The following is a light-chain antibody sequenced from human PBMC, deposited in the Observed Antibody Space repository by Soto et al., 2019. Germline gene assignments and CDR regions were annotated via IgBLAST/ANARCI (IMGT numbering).Light chain of an antibody. V-gene: IGKV3-20*01. CDR3: QQYGSSGT. CDR1: QSVSNNY. CDR2: GAS. Sequence: EIMITQSPSTLSVYPGERATLSCRASQSVSNNYLAWYQQKPGQAPRLLIYGASNRATGIPDRFSGSGSGTDFTLTISRLEPEDFAVYYCQQYGSSGTFGQGTKVDIK. J-gene: IGKJ1*01.